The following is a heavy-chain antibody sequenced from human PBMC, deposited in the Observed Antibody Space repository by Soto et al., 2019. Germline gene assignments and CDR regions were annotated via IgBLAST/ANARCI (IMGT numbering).Heavy chain of an antibody. CDR2: INSDGSST. CDR3: ASHLAGSGDY. D-gene: IGHD1-26*01. CDR1: GFTFSSYW. V-gene: IGHV3-74*01. Sequence: EVQLVESGGGLVQPGGSLRLSCAASGFTFSSYWMHWVRQAPGKGLVWVSRINSDGSSTYYADSVKGRFTISRDNAKNTLYLQMQVLRAEDTAVYYCASHLAGSGDYGGEGTLVKVSS. J-gene: IGHJ4*02.